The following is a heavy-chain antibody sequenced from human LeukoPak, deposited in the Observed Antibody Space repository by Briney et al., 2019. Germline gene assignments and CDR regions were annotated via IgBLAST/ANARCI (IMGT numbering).Heavy chain of an antibody. CDR2: ISAYNGNT. D-gene: IGHD3-16*01. Sequence: ASVKVSCKASGYTFTSYGISWVRQAPGQGLEWMGWISAYNGNTNYAQKLQGRVTMTTDTSTSTAYMELSSLRSEDTAVYYCARGELGTDAFDIWGQGTMVTVSS. V-gene: IGHV1-18*01. J-gene: IGHJ3*02. CDR1: GYTFTSYG. CDR3: ARGELGTDAFDI.